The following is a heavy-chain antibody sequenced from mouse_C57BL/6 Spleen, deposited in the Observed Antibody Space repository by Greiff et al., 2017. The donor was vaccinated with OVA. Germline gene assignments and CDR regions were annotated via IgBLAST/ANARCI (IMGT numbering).Heavy chain of an antibody. CDR3: ARQESSITTVWYFDV. V-gene: IGHV5-6*01. Sequence: EVMLVESGGDLVKPGGSLKLSCAASGFTFSSYGMSWVRQTPDKRLEWVATISSGGSYTYYPDSVKGRFTISRDNAKNTLYLQMSSLKSEDTAMYYCARQESSITTVWYFDVWGTGTTVTVSS. CDR1: GFTFSSYG. D-gene: IGHD1-1*01. J-gene: IGHJ1*03. CDR2: ISSGGSYT.